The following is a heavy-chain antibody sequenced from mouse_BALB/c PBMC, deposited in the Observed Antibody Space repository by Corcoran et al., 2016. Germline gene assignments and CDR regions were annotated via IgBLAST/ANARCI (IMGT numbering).Heavy chain of an antibody. J-gene: IGHJ4*01. CDR1: GYTFTNYG. V-gene: IGHV9-3-1*01. CDR2: INTYTGEP. Sequence: QIQLVQSGPKLKKPGETVKISCKASGYTFTNYGMNWVKQAPGKGLKWMGWINTYTGEPTYADDFKGRFAFSLETSASTAYLQINNLKNEDTATYFCARAPLQYYAMDYWGQGTSVTVSS. D-gene: IGHD6-1*01. CDR3: ARAPLQYYAMDY.